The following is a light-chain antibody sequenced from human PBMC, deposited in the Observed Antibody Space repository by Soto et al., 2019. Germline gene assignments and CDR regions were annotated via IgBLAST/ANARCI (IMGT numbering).Light chain of an antibody. CDR2: GXS. CDR3: QQYESTPRT. CDR1: HSISNSY. V-gene: IGKV3-20*01. J-gene: IGKJ1*01. Sequence: IVLTQSPGTLTVSQGERATLFXRASHSISNSYLAWYQQKPRXAPRLXXDGXSSMATGGPDRLSGSGSATAFTLTINRLEHQDFAAYYCQQYESTPRTFGQGTKVDIK.